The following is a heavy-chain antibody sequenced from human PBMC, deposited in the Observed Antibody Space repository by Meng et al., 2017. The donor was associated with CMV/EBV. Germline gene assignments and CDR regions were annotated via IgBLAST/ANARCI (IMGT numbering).Heavy chain of an antibody. CDR2: ISSSSSYI. J-gene: IGHJ4*02. Sequence: GESLKISCAASGFTFSSYSMNWVRQAPGKGLEWVSSISSSSSYIYYADSVKGRFTISRDNAKNSLYLQMNSLRAEDTAVYYCARAGVAYCSSTSCYGYFGYWGQGTLVTVSS. CDR3: ARAGVAYCSSTSCYGYFGY. V-gene: IGHV3-21*01. D-gene: IGHD2-2*01. CDR1: GFTFSSYS.